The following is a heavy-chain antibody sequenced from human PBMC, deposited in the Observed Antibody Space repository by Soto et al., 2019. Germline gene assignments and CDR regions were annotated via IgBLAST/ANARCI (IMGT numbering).Heavy chain of an antibody. V-gene: IGHV3-53*01. CDR1: GFTVSSNY. Sequence: GGSLRLSCAASGFTVSSNYMSWVRQAPGKGLEWVSVIYSGGSTYYADSVKGRFTISRDNSKNTLYLQMNSLRAEDTAVYYCARGPPRLRFLEWFWFDPWGQGTLVTVSS. J-gene: IGHJ5*02. CDR2: IYSGGST. D-gene: IGHD3-3*01. CDR3: ARGPPRLRFLEWFWFDP.